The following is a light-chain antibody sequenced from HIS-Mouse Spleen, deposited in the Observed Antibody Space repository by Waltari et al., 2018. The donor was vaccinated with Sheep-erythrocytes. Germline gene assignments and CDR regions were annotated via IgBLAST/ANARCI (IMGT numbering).Light chain of an antibody. Sequence: SYVLTQPPSVSVAPGKTARIPCAGNNIGSKRVHWYQQKPGQAPVLVVYDDSDRPSGIPERFSGSNSGNTATLTISRVEAGDEADYYCQVWDSSSDHPVVFGGGTKLTVL. CDR3: QVWDSSSDHPVV. J-gene: IGLJ2*01. CDR2: DDS. V-gene: IGLV3-21*03. CDR1: NIGSKR.